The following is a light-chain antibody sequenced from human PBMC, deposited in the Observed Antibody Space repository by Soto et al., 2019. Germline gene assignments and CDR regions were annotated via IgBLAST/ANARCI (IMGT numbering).Light chain of an antibody. CDR1: SNDVGGYNH. J-gene: IGLJ2*01. V-gene: IGLV2-14*01. CDR2: EVT. Sequence: QSVLTQPASVSGSPGQSITISCTGTSNDVGGYNHVSWYQQRPGKAPKLIIYEVTNRPSGVSNRFSGSKSGNTASLTVSGLQAEDEADYYCSSFTSRSTLVVFGGGTKLTVL. CDR3: SSFTSRSTLVV.